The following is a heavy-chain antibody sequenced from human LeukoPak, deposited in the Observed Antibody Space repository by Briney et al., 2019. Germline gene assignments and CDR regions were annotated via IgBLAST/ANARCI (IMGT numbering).Heavy chain of an antibody. D-gene: IGHD3-22*01. V-gene: IGHV3-73*01. CDR2: IRSKANSYAT. CDR1: GFIFSGSA. J-gene: IGHJ4*02. CDR3: TTDKPIYDYDSSAYYYVDI. Sequence: PGGSLILSCAASGFIFSGSAMHWVRRASGKGLEWVGRIRSKANSYATAYGASVEGRFTISRDDSKNTAYLQMNSLKTEDTGVYYCTTDKPIYDYDSSAYYYVDIWGQGTLVTVSS.